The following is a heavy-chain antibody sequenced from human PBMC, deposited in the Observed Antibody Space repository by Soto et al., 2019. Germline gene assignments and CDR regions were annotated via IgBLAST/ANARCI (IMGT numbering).Heavy chain of an antibody. CDR1: GFTFSSYG. D-gene: IGHD3-3*01. J-gene: IGHJ6*02. V-gene: IGHV3-33*01. Sequence: QVQLVESGGGVVQPGRSLRLSCAASGFTFSSYGMHWVRQAPGKGLEWVAVIWYDGSNKYYADSVKGRFTISRDNSKNTLYLQMNSLRAEDTSVYYCARAPAYYDFWSGVPYYYYVMDVWGQGTTVTVSS. CDR3: ARAPAYYDFWSGVPYYYYVMDV. CDR2: IWYDGSNK.